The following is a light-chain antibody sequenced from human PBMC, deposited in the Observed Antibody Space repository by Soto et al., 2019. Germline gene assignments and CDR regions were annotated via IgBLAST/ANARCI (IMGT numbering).Light chain of an antibody. CDR2: GAS. CDR3: QHYNNWPPWT. Sequence: IVMTQSPATLSVSPGERATLSCRASQSVRSNLAWYQQKPGQAPRLLVYGASTRATGIPARFSGSGSGTEFTLTISSLQSEDFAVYYCQHYNNWPPWTFGQGTKVDIK. J-gene: IGKJ1*01. V-gene: IGKV3-15*01. CDR1: QSVRSN.